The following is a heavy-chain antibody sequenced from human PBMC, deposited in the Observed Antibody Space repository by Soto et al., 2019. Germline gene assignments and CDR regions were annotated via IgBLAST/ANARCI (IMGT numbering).Heavy chain of an antibody. Sequence: QVQLVQSGAEVKKHGASVKVSCKVSGYTLNEVAMHWVLQAPGKGLEWLGGFDPDEAETIYAQHFQGRVTMTEDTSTDTVYMELSSLRSEDTALYFCPTYHGDYNFDHWGQGTLVTVSS. CDR2: FDPDEAET. V-gene: IGHV1-24*01. CDR1: GYTLNEVA. J-gene: IGHJ5*02. D-gene: IGHD4-17*01. CDR3: PTYHGDYNFDH.